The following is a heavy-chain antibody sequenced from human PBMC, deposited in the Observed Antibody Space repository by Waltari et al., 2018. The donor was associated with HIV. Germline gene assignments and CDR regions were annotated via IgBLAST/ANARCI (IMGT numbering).Heavy chain of an antibody. CDR1: DYSIGSGYY. Sequence: QVQLQESGPGLVKPSETLSLTCVVSDYSIGSGYYWGWIRQPPGKGLEWIGGIYHSGITYYNPSLKSRVTISVDTSKNHFSLKLSSVTAADTAVYYCARGPGVLNTEIDYWGQGTLVTVSS. V-gene: IGHV4-38-2*01. J-gene: IGHJ4*02. CDR3: ARGPGVLNTEIDY. D-gene: IGHD5-18*01. CDR2: IYHSGIT.